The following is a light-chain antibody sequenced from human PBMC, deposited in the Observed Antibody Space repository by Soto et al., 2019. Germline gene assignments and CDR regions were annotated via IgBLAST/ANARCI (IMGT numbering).Light chain of an antibody. CDR1: QSVSSSY. V-gene: IGKV3-20*01. CDR2: VAS. J-gene: IGKJ4*01. Sequence: EIVLTQPPGTLSLSPGERATLSCRASQSVSSSYLAWYQQKPGQAPRLLIYVASSRATGIPDRFSGSGSGTDFTLTISRLEPEDFAVYYCQQYGSSPGTFGGGTKVDIK. CDR3: QQYGSSPGT.